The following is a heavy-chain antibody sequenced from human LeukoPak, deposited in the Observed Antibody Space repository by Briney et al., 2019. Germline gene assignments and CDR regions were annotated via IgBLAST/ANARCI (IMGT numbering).Heavy chain of an antibody. J-gene: IGHJ4*02. CDR1: GFTFSSYG. CDR2: ISYDGSNK. V-gene: IGHV3-30*18. D-gene: IGHD3-22*01. Sequence: PGRSLRLSCAASGFTFSSYGMHWVRQAPGKGLEWVAVISYDGSNKYYADSVKGRFTISRDNSKNTLYLQMNSLRAEDTAVYYCAKDRWGYYDSSGYIIDYWGQGILVTVSS. CDR3: AKDRWGYYDSSGYIIDY.